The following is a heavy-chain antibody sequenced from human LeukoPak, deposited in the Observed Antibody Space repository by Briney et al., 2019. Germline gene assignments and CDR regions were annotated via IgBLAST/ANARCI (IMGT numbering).Heavy chain of an antibody. CDR1: GLTVSNYG. Sequence: PGGSLRLSCAVSGLTVSNYGMSWVRQAPGKGPEWVAGISGSGGSAHYADAVKGRFTISRDNPKNTLYLQMNSLRVEDTAVYFCAKRGVVIRVILVGFHKEAYYFDSWGQGALVTVSS. D-gene: IGHD3-22*01. V-gene: IGHV3-23*01. CDR3: AKRGVVIRVILVGFHKEAYYFDS. CDR2: ISGSGGSA. J-gene: IGHJ4*02.